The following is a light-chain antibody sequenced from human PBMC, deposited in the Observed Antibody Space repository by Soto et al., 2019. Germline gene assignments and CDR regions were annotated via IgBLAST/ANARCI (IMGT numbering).Light chain of an antibody. CDR1: SSNIGTNA. Sequence: QSVLTQPPSASGTPGQRVTISCSGGSSNIGTNAVNWYQQLPGTAPKLLIYNNNQRPSGVPDRFSGSKSGTSASLAISGLQSEDEADYYCAAWDDSRNGYVFGTGTRSPS. CDR2: NNN. V-gene: IGLV1-44*01. CDR3: AAWDDSRNGYV. J-gene: IGLJ1*01.